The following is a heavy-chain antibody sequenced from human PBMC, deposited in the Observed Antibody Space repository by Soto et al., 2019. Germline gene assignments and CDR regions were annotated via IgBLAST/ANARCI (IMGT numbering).Heavy chain of an antibody. D-gene: IGHD4-17*01. CDR2: IDQSGGTA. CDR3: AHPRGYGVFDAVDI. J-gene: IGHJ3*02. CDR1: GFIFSTYA. V-gene: IGHV3-23*01. Sequence: LRLSCAASGFIFSTYAMNWVRQAPGKGLELVASIDQSGGTAYYAESVRGRFAISRDNSINTLYLQMSSLRAEDTALYYCAHPRGYGVFDAVDIWGQGTMVTVSS.